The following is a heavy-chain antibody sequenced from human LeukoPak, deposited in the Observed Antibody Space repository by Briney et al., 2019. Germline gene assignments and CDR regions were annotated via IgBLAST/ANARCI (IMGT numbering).Heavy chain of an antibody. CDR2: VSYSGST. CDR3: ARGGAADYVDY. J-gene: IGHJ4*02. Sequence: SETLSLTCTASGVTVSSCSYYWSWIRQAPGKGLEWIGYVSYSGSTNSNPSLKRLGTISVNTSKNQVSLKLSSVTAADTAEYCCARGGAADYVDYWGQGTLVIVSS. D-gene: IGHD6-13*01. V-gene: IGHV4-61*01. CDR1: GVTVSSCSYY.